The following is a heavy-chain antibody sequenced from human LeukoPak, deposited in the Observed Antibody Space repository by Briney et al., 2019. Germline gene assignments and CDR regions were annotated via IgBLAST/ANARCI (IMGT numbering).Heavy chain of an antibody. CDR2: IYYSGST. J-gene: IGHJ4*02. CDR1: GGSISSYY. Sequence: PSETLSLTCTVSGGSISSYYWSWIRQPPGKGLEWIGYIYYSGSTNYNPSLKSRVTISVDTSKNQFSLKLSSVTAADTAVYYCATSLDYYGDYVFWGQGTLVTVSS. CDR3: ATSLDYYGDYVF. D-gene: IGHD4-17*01. V-gene: IGHV4-59*01.